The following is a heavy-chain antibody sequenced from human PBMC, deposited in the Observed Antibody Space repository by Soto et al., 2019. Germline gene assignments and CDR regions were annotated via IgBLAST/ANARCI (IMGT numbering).Heavy chain of an antibody. CDR1: GDSITSNSYF. Sequence: SETLSLTCTVSGDSITSNSYFWAWIRQPPGKGLEWIGSIYYSGTTYYNPSLKSRVTISVDRSKNQFSLKLSSVTAADTAVYYCARDKITGLFDYWGQGTLVTVSS. J-gene: IGHJ4*02. V-gene: IGHV4-39*02. CDR3: ARDKITGLFDY. CDR2: IYYSGTT. D-gene: IGHD2-8*02.